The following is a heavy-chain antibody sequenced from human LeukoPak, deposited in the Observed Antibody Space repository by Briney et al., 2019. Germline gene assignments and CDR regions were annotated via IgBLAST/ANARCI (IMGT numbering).Heavy chain of an antibody. Sequence: GGSLRLSCAASGFTFSGYGMNWVRQAPGKVLEWVSSISSGGSYMYYADSLKGRFTISRDNAKNSLYLQMNSLRAEDTAVYYCARVGAKGGWYFDLWGRGTLVTVSS. CDR2: ISSGGSYM. V-gene: IGHV3-21*01. J-gene: IGHJ2*01. CDR3: ARVGAKGGWYFDL. D-gene: IGHD3-10*01. CDR1: GFTFSGYG.